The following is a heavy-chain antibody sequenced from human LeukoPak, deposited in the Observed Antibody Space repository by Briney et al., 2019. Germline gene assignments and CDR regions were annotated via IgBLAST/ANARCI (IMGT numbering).Heavy chain of an antibody. CDR3: ARHQCSSTSCFTWLAWFDP. D-gene: IGHD2-2*01. J-gene: IGHJ5*02. CDR1: GFIFGRDS. Sequence: GGSLRLSCAASGFIFGRDSMNWVRQAPGRGLEWISYSSRDSDIRYYADSVRGRFTISRDNAKNSVYLQMNSLRAEDTAIYYCARHQCSSTSCFTWLAWFDPWGQGALVTVSS. V-gene: IGHV3-48*04. CDR2: SSRDSDIR.